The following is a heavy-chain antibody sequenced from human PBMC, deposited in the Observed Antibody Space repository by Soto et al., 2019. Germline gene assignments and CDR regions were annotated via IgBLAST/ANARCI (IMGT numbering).Heavy chain of an antibody. V-gene: IGHV3-30*18. CDR3: EKYSADRHYYYGMAV. CDR2: ISYDGSNK. CDR1: GFTFSSYG. Sequence: QVQLVESGGGVVQPGRSLRLSCAASGFTFSSYGMHWVRQAPGKGLEWVAVISYDGSNKYYADSVKGRFTISRDNSKNTLYLQMNSLRAEDTAVYYCEKYSADRHYYYGMAVWGQGTTVTVSS. J-gene: IGHJ6*02. D-gene: IGHD2-21*01.